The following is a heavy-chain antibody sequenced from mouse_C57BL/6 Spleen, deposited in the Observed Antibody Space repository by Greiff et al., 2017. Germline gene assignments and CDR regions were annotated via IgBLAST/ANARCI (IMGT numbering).Heavy chain of an antibody. CDR3: ARNGNYGYYAMDY. D-gene: IGHD2-1*01. CDR1: GFTFSSYG. CDR2: ISSGGSYT. Sequence: EVQLVESGGDLVKPGGSLKLSCAASGFTFSSYGMSWVRQTPDKRLEWVATISSGGSYTYYPDSVKGRFTISRDNAKNTLYLQMSSLKSEDTAMYYCARNGNYGYYAMDYWGQGTSGTVSS. V-gene: IGHV5-6*01. J-gene: IGHJ4*01.